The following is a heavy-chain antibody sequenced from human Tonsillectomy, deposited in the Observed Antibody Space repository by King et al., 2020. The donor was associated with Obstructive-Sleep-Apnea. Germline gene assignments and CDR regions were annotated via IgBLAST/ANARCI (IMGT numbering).Heavy chain of an antibody. V-gene: IGHV3-43*01. Sequence: VQLVESGAVVVQPGGSLRLSCAAAGFSFNDYSMHWVRQAPGKGLEWVSLINWIGDTTYYADSVKGRFTISRDNRQNSLYLQMNSLTNEDTALYYCAKEMGTIYFDYWGQGTLVTVSS. CDR3: AKEMGTIYFDY. CDR1: GFSFNDYS. CDR2: INWIGDTT. D-gene: IGHD7-27*01. J-gene: IGHJ4*02.